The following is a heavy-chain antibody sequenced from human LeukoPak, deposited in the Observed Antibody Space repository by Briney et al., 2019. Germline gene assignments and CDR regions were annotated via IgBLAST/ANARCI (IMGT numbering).Heavy chain of an antibody. J-gene: IGHJ4*02. V-gene: IGHV3-23*01. CDR2: ISGSGGST. CDR1: GFTFSSYA. CDR3: AKDMVIWFGEYDY. D-gene: IGHD3-10*01. Sequence: GGSLRLSCAASGFTFSSYAMTWVRQAPGKGLEWVSAISGSGGSTYYADSVKGRFTISRDNSKNTLYLQMNSLRAEDTAVYYCAKDMVIWFGEYDYWGQGTLVTVSS.